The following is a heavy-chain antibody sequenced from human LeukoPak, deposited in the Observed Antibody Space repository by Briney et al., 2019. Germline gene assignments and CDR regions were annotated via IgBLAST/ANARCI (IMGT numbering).Heavy chain of an antibody. CDR1: GGSISSSSYY. CDR3: ARRTPPAAGTHRFDY. Sequence: SETLSLTCTVSGGSISSSSYYWGWIRQPPGKGLESIGEINHSGSTNYNPSLKSRVTISVDTSKNQFSLKLSSVTAADTAVYYCARRTPPAAGTHRFDYWGQGTLVTVSS. J-gene: IGHJ4*02. D-gene: IGHD6-13*01. CDR2: INHSGST. V-gene: IGHV4-39*07.